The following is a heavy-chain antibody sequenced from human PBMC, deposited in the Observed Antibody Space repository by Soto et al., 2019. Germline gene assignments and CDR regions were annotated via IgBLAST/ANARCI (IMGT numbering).Heavy chain of an antibody. V-gene: IGHV4-31*03. CDR3: AREAAGILNWFDP. D-gene: IGHD6-25*01. J-gene: IGHJ5*02. CDR1: GGSIRSGGYY. CDR2: IYHSVST. Sequence: QVQLQESGPGLVKPSQTLSLTCTVSGGSIRSGGYYWSWIRQHPGKGLEWIGYIYHSVSTYYNPSLKSRVTISVDTSKNQFSLKLSSVTVADTAVYYCAREAAGILNWFDPWGQGTLVTVSS.